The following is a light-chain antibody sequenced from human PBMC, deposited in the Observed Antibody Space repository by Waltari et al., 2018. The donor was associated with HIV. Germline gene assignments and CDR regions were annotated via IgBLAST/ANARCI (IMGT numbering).Light chain of an antibody. J-gene: IGLJ1*01. Sequence: QSVLTQPPSASGTPGQRVTIPCSGRLSTIGRNSVNCYQQFPGTAPKLLIYNNDHRPSGVPDRFSGSQSGTSASLAISGLQSEDEADYYCAAWDDTMNGGVFGTGTKVIVL. CDR2: NND. V-gene: IGLV1-44*01. CDR1: LSTIGRNS. CDR3: AAWDDTMNGGV.